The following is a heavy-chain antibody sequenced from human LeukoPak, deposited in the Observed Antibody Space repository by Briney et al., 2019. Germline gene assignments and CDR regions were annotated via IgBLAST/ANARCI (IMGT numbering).Heavy chain of an antibody. CDR2: IYTSGST. V-gene: IGHV4-61*02. CDR1: GGSISSGSYY. CDR3: ARAAVALAPKNNWFDP. J-gene: IGHJ5*02. D-gene: IGHD6-19*01. Sequence: SETLSLTRTVSGGSISSGSYYWSWIRQPAGKGLEWIGRIYTSGSTNYNPSLKSRVTISVDTSKNQFSLKLSSVTAADTAVYYCARAAVALAPKNNWFDPWGQGTLVTVSS.